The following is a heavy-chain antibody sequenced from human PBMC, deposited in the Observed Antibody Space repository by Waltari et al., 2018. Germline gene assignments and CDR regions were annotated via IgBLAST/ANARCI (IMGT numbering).Heavy chain of an antibody. J-gene: IGHJ4*02. CDR1: VGTFSSYA. V-gene: IGHV1-69*14. D-gene: IGHD1-1*01. Sequence: QVQLVQSGAEVQKPGSSVKVSCKASVGTFSSYAISWVRQAPGQGLEWMGGIIPIVGTANYAQKFQGRVTITADKSTSTAYMELSSLRSEDTAVYYCARGGMPPNWNALDYWGQGTLVTVSS. CDR2: IIPIVGTA. CDR3: ARGGMPPNWNALDY.